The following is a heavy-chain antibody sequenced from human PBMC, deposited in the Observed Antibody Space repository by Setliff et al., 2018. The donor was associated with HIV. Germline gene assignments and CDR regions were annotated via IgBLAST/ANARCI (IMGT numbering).Heavy chain of an antibody. J-gene: IGHJ4*02. D-gene: IGHD3-3*01. V-gene: IGHV1-2*02. CDR2: IDPRRGST. CDR1: GYTFTDFH. CDR3: ARDVGVPGRGSALDY. Sequence: ASVKVSCKASGYTFTDFHMHWVRQAPGQGLEWMGAIDPRRGSTEYAQKFQGTVTMTRDTSISTAYMELSGLKSDDTALYYCARDVGVPGRGSALDYWGQGALGTVSS.